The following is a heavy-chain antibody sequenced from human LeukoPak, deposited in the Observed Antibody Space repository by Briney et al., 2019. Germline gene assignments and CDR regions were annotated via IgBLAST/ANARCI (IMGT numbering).Heavy chain of an antibody. CDR3: ARSGGDDYGASNWFDP. CDR1: GFTFSSYS. D-gene: IGHD4-17*01. J-gene: IGHJ5*02. Sequence: AGGSLRLSCAASGFTFSSYSMNWVRQAPGKGLEWVSSISSSSSYIYYADSVKGRFTISRDNAKNSLYLQMNSLRAEDTAVYYCARSGGDDYGASNWFDPWGQGTLVTVSS. V-gene: IGHV3-21*01. CDR2: ISSSSSYI.